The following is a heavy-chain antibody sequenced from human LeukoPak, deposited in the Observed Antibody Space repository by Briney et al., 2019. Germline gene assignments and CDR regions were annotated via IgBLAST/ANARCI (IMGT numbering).Heavy chain of an antibody. CDR1: GGSISSPNW. V-gene: IGHV4-4*02. D-gene: IGHD6-19*01. CDR3: ARDSFSRGSASYVGDDY. Sequence: PSGTPSLTCAVSGGSISSPNWWSWVRQPPGKGLEWIGEIYHTGSTNYNPSLKSRVTISVDKSKNQFSLRLNSVTAADTAVYYCARDSFSRGSASYVGDDYWGQGTLVTVSS. J-gene: IGHJ4*02. CDR2: IYHTGST.